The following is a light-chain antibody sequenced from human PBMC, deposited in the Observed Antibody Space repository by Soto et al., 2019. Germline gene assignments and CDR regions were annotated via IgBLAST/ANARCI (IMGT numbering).Light chain of an antibody. V-gene: IGKV2-28*01. J-gene: IGKJ3*01. CDR1: QSLLHSNGYNY. CDR2: LGS. Sequence: DIVMTQSPLSPPVTPGEPASISCRSSQSLLHSNGYNYLDWYLQKPGQSPQLLIYLGSNRASGVPDRFSGSGSGTDFTLKISRVEAEDVGVYYCMQALQTPTTFGPGTKVDIK. CDR3: MQALQTPTT.